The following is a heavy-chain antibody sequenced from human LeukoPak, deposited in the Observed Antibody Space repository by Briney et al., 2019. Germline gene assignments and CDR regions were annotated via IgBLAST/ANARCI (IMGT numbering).Heavy chain of an antibody. CDR2: LNPNNGYT. D-gene: IGHD7-27*01. J-gene: IGHJ4*02. Sequence: ASVKVSCKTSGYTFIDYFIHWVRQAPGQGLEWMGRLNPNNGYTFYTEDFQGRVTMTSDTSIGTAYMELSRLTSDDTALYYCARDLSSTSNWEFDYWGQGTLVTVSS. CDR3: ARDLSSTSNWEFDY. CDR1: GYTFIDYF. V-gene: IGHV1-2*06.